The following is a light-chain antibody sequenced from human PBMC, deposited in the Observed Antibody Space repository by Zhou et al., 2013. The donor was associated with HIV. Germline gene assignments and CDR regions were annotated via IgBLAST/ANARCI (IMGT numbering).Light chain of an antibody. Sequence: IQMTQSPSSLSASTGDRVTITCRASQVISSYLAWYQQKPGKAPNLLIYAASTLQSGVPSRFSGRGSGTDFSLTISCLQSEDFATYYCQQYYTYPYTFGQGTKLEIK. V-gene: IGKV1-8*01. CDR1: QVISSY. CDR2: AAS. J-gene: IGKJ2*01. CDR3: QQYYTYPYT.